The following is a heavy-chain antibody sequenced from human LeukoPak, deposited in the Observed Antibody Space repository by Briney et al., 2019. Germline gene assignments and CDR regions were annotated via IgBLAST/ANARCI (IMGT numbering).Heavy chain of an antibody. V-gene: IGHV4-39*01. CDR1: GGSISSSGYY. J-gene: IGHJ4*02. CDR2: IYYSGST. Sequence: SETLSLTCTVSGGSISSSGYYWGWIRQPPGKGLEWIGSIYYSGSTYYNPSLKSRVTISVDTSKNQFSLKLSSVTAADTAVYYCARHDYYDSSLDYWGQGTLVTVSS. CDR3: ARHDYYDSSLDY. D-gene: IGHD3-22*01.